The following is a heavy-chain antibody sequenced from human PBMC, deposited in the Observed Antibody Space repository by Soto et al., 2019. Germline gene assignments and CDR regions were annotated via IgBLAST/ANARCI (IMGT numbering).Heavy chain of an antibody. D-gene: IGHD2-2*01. CDR3: ATRLQDIVVVPAAYYYYGMDV. CDR2: IIPIFGTA. V-gene: IGHV1-69*13. CDR1: GGTFSSYA. J-gene: IGHJ6*02. Sequence: ASVKVSCKASGGTFSSYAISWVRQAPGQGLEWMGGIIPIFGTANYAQKFQGRVTITADESTSTAYMELSNLRSEDTAVYYCATRLQDIVVVPAAYYYYGMDVWGQGTTVTVSS.